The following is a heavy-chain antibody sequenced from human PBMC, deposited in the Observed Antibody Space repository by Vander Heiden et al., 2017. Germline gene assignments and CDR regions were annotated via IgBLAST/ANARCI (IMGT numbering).Heavy chain of an antibody. V-gene: IGHV1-2*02. Sequence: QVQLVQSGAEVKKPGASVTVSCKASGYTFTGYYMHWVRQAPGQGLEWMGWINPNSGGTNYAQKLQGRVTMTRDTSINTAYMELSRLRPDDTAVYYCARGALREMATMVNWGQGALVTVSS. CDR2: INPNSGGT. CDR3: ARGALREMATMVN. CDR1: GYTFTGYY. D-gene: IGHD5-12*01. J-gene: IGHJ4*02.